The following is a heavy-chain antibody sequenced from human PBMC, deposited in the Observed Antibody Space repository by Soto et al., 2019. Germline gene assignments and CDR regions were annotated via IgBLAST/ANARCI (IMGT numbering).Heavy chain of an antibody. V-gene: IGHV4-38-2*01. CDR2: VHYSGST. D-gene: IGHD6-13*01. CDR3: ARVDNIVAVKWFDP. J-gene: IGHJ5*02. Sequence: SETLSLTCAVSGYSISSGYYWGWIRQPPGKGLEWIGSVHYSGSTYYNPSLKSRVTISIDTSKNQISLKLTSVTAADTAVYYCARVDNIVAVKWFDPWGQGTLVTVSS. CDR1: GYSISSGYY.